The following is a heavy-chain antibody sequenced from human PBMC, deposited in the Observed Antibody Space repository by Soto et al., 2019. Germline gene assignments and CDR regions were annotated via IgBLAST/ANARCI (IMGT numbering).Heavy chain of an antibody. D-gene: IGHD6-19*01. CDR1: GFTFSNYW. V-gene: IGHV3-74*01. CDR2: INSDGSST. Sequence: GGSLRLSCAASGFTFSNYWMHWVRQAPGKGLVWVSRINSDGSSTSYADSVKGRFTISRDNAKNTLYLQMYSLRGEDTAVYYCARDPAPSGWYDYWGQGTLVTVSS. J-gene: IGHJ4*02. CDR3: ARDPAPSGWYDY.